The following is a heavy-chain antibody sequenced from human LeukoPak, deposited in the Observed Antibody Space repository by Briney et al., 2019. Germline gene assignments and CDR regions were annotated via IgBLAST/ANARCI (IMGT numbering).Heavy chain of an antibody. CDR3: ARGLVRDAFDI. V-gene: IGHV4-34*01. D-gene: IGHD3-22*01. CDR1: GGSFSGYY. Sequence: SETLSLTCAVYGGSFSGYYWSWLRQPPGQGLEWIGEINHSGSTNYNPSLKSRVTISVDTSKNQFSLKLSSVTAADTAVYYCARGLVRDAFDIWGQGTMVTVSS. CDR2: INHSGST. J-gene: IGHJ3*02.